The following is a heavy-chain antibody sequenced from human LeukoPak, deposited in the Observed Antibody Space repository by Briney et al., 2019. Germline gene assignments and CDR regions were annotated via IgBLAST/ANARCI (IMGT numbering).Heavy chain of an antibody. J-gene: IGHJ4*02. Sequence: SETLSLTCTVSGGSISSYYWSWIRQPPGKGLEWIGYIYYSGSTNYNPSLKSRVTISVDTSKNQFSLKLRSVTAADTAVYYCARGILGYFDWLPHFDYWGQGTLVTVSS. V-gene: IGHV4-59*01. CDR1: GGSISSYY. D-gene: IGHD3-9*01. CDR2: IYYSGST. CDR3: ARGILGYFDWLPHFDY.